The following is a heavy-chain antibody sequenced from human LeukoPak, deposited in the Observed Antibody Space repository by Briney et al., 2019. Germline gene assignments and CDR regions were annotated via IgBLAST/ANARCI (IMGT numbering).Heavy chain of an antibody. Sequence: ASVKVSCKASGYTYTSYGISWVRQAPGQGLEWMGWISAYNGDTHYAQKFQGRVTMTSETSTSTAYMELRSLRSDDTAVYYCARRGGKNYGDYVVYDKYMDVWGTGTTVTVSS. CDR3: ARRGGKNYGDYVVYDKYMDV. CDR1: GYTYTSYG. J-gene: IGHJ6*03. CDR2: ISAYNGDT. V-gene: IGHV1-18*01. D-gene: IGHD4-17*01.